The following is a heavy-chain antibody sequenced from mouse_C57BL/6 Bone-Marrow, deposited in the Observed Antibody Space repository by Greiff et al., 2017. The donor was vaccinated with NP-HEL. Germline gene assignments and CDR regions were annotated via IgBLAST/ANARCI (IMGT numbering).Heavy chain of an antibody. D-gene: IGHD4-1*01. V-gene: IGHV5-12*01. Sequence: EVMLVESGGGLVQPGGSLKLSCAASGFTFSDYYMYWVRQTPEKRLEWVAYISNGGGSTYYTDTVKGRFTISRDNAKNTLYLQMSHLKSEDTAMYCCARHSYWVPFAYWGQGTLVTVSA. J-gene: IGHJ3*01. CDR1: GFTFSDYY. CDR3: ARHSYWVPFAY. CDR2: ISNGGGST.